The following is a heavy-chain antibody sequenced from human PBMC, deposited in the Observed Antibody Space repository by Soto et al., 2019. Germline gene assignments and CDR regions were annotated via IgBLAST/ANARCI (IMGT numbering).Heavy chain of an antibody. J-gene: IGHJ3*02. D-gene: IGHD3-3*01. V-gene: IGHV4-59*01. CDR2: IYYSGST. Sequence: SVTLSLTCFIRSGSIGSDYWRWTRQPPGKGLEWIGYIYYSGSTNYNPSLKSRVTISVDTSKNQFSLKLSSVTAADTAVYYCARHYDFWRGYDTFDTRGQGTMVT. CDR3: ARHYDFWRGYDTFDT. CDR1: SGSIGSDY.